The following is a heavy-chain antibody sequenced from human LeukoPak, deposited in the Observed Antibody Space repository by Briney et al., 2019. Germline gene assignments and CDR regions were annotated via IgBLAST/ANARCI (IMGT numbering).Heavy chain of an antibody. D-gene: IGHD6-6*01. CDR1: RFTLSNYW. CDR3: ARLGYSRSSIDY. J-gene: IGHJ4*02. V-gene: IGHV3-7*01. CDR2: IKQDGSVI. Sequence: PGGSLRLSCSASRFTLSNYWMRSVRQAPGKGLEWVANIKQDGSVIYYVDSVKGRFTISRDTSKNSLFLQLNSLRAADTEVYYCARLGYSRSSIDYWGQGTLVTVSS.